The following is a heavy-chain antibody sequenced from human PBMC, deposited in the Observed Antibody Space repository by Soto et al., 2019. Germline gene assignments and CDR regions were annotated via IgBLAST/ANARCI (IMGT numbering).Heavy chain of an antibody. CDR2: IYYRGST. J-gene: IGHJ4*02. D-gene: IGHD3-3*01. CDR3: AIFMENSVAPTYFDY. CDR1: GGSINNYY. V-gene: IGHV4-59*01. Sequence: SETLSLTCTVSGGSINNYYWSWIWQPPGKGLEWIGYIYYRGSTNYNPSLKSRVTISVDTSKNQFSLKLSSVTTADTAVYYCAIFMENSVAPTYFDYWGQGTLVTVSS.